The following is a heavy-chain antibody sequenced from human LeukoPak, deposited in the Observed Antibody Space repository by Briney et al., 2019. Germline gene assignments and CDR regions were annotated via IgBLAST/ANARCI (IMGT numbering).Heavy chain of an antibody. V-gene: IGHV1-18*01. CDR1: GYTFTSYG. D-gene: IGHD3-22*01. J-gene: IGHJ4*02. Sequence: ASVKVSCKASGYTFTSYGISWVRQVPGQGLEWMGWISAYNGNTNYAQKLQGRVTMTTDTSTSTAYMELRSLRSDDTAVYYCARDSYYYDSSGYLGYWGQGTLVTVSS. CDR2: ISAYNGNT. CDR3: ARDSYYYDSSGYLGY.